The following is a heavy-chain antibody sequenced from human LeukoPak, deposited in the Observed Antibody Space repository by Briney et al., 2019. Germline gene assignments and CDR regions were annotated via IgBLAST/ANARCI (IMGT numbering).Heavy chain of an antibody. V-gene: IGHV1-69*05. CDR1: GGTFSSYA. D-gene: IGHD2-2*01. J-gene: IGHJ3*02. CDR3: ARGHILVVPAAGFDAFDI. Sequence: SVKVSCKASGGTFSSYAISWVRQAPGQGLEWMGGIIPIFGTANYAQKFQGRVTITTDKSTSTAYMELSSLRSEDTAVYYCARGHILVVPAAGFDAFDIWGQGTMVTVSS. CDR2: IIPIFGTA.